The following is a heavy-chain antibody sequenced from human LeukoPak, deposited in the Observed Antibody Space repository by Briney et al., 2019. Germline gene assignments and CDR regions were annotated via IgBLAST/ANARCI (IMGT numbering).Heavy chain of an antibody. Sequence: QPGGSLRVSCAASGFTVSNNYMNWVRQAPGKGLEWVSLIYSGGTTSYADSVKGRFTISRDNSKNTLYLQMNSLRVEDTAVYYCARDPQAVTTNTYAWGQGTLVTVSS. CDR3: ARDPQAVTTNTYA. CDR1: GFTVSNNY. D-gene: IGHD1-1*01. V-gene: IGHV3-66*01. CDR2: IYSGGTT. J-gene: IGHJ5*02.